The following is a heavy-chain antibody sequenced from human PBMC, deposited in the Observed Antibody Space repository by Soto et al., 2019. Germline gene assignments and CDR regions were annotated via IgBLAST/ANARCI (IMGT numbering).Heavy chain of an antibody. CDR3: ARYPRPQMTTLVTLAY. CDR1: GHHLCRDC. J-gene: IGHJ4*02. V-gene: IGHV1-69*01. Sequence: ASRNGAFEGSGHHLCRDCNGLGGPAPGQGLEWMGGIIPIFGTANYAQKFQGRVTITADESTSTAYMELSSLRSEDTAVYYCARYPRPQMTTLVTLAYWAQGTLVTVSS. CDR2: IIPIFGTA. D-gene: IGHD4-17*01.